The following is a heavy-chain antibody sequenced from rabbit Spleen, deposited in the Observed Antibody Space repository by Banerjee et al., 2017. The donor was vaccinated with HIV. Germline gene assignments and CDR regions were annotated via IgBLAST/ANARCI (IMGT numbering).Heavy chain of an antibody. V-gene: IGHV1S45*01. D-gene: IGHD1-1*01. CDR1: GIDFSTYSY. CDR2: IYAGISDST. J-gene: IGHJ4*01. Sequence: QEQLEESGGGLVKPGGTLTLTCKASGIDFSTYSYMCWVRQAPGKGLEWIACIYAGISDSTYYASWAKGRFTISETSSTTVTLQMTSLTAADTATYFCARDVDTIYFRFSLWGPGTLVTVS. CDR3: ARDVDTIYFRFSL.